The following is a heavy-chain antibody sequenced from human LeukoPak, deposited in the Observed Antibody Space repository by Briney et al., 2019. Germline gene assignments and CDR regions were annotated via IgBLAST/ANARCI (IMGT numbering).Heavy chain of an antibody. V-gene: IGHV3-66*03. CDR1: GFSVSYYY. CDR3: ARDRAVTQDWVEFDP. D-gene: IGHD4-17*01. CDR2: IRDSGET. J-gene: IGHJ5*02. Sequence: GGSLRLSCAGSGFSVSYYYMSWVRQAPGKGLEWVSLIRDSGETFYADSVKGRFTISRDNSKNTMYLQMNRLRVEDTAVYFCARDRAVTQDWVEFDPWGQGTLVTVSS.